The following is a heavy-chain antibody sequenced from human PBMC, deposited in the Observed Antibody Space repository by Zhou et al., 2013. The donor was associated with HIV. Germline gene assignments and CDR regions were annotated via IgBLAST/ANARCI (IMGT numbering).Heavy chain of an antibody. CDR3: ARDGGGDGQFDWFLGSNSLNGYLDL. D-gene: IGHD3-9*01. Sequence: QAHLRQSAAESWKSGASVEVSCEASGYPFTSHYLHWVRQAPGKGPQWMARINPKDGARNYAPLLQSRLSVTTNTSTNTLFLVLRSLKVEDTAVYFCARDGGGDGQFDWFLGSNSLNGYLDLWGQGTVITVFS. CDR1: GYPFTSHY. J-gene: IGHJ1*01. V-gene: IGHV1-46*01. CDR2: INPKDGAR.